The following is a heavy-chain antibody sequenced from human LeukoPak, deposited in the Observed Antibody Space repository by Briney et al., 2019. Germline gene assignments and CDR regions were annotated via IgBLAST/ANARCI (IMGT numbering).Heavy chain of an antibody. CDR2: IYSGGNT. J-gene: IGHJ4*02. Sequence: GGSLRLSCAASGFAVSSNYMNWVRLAPGQGLEWVSVIYSGGNTYYADSVKGRFTISRDNSKNTVYLQMNSLRAEDTAVYYCAREYYYDSSGPFDYWGQGTLVTVSS. CDR1: GFAVSSNY. CDR3: AREYYYDSSGPFDY. D-gene: IGHD3-22*01. V-gene: IGHV3-53*01.